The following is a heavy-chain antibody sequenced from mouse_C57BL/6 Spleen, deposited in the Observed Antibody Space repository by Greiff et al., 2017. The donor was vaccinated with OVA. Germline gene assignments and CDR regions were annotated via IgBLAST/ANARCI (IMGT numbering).Heavy chain of an antibody. J-gene: IGHJ1*03. V-gene: IGHV1-54*01. D-gene: IGHD2-2*01. CDR1: GYAFTNYL. CDR2: INPGSGGT. CDR3: ARGIYYGYDRYFDV. Sequence: QVQLQQSGAELVRPGTSVKVSCKASGYAFTNYLIEWVKQRPGQGLEWIGVINPGSGGTNYNEKFKGKATLTADKSSSTAYMQLSSLTSEDSAVYFCARGIYYGYDRYFDVWGTGTTVTVSS.